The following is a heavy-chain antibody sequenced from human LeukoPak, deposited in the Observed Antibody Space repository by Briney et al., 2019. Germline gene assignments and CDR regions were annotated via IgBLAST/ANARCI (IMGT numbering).Heavy chain of an antibody. CDR3: ATGVSFALGAYYFDY. CDR2: FDPEDGET. D-gene: IGHD1-26*01. V-gene: IGHV1-24*01. Sequence: GASVKVSCEVSGYTLTELSMHWVRQAPGKGLEWMGGFDPEDGETIYAQKFQGRVTMTEDTSTDTAYMELSSLRSEDTAVYYCATGVSFALGAYYFDYWGQGTLVTVSS. J-gene: IGHJ4*02. CDR1: GYTLTELS.